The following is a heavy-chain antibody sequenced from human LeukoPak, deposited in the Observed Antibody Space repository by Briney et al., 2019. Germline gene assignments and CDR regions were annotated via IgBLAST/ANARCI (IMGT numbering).Heavy chain of an antibody. D-gene: IGHD4-17*01. Sequence: GGSLRLSCAASGFTFSSPWMHWVRQAPGKGLVWVSRINTDGSSTSYADSVKGRFTISRDNAKNTLYLQMNSLRAEDTAVYYCARDEVHGDYYYWGQATLVSVSS. CDR3: ARDEVHGDYYY. CDR2: INTDGSST. V-gene: IGHV3-74*01. CDR1: GFTFSSPW. J-gene: IGHJ4*02.